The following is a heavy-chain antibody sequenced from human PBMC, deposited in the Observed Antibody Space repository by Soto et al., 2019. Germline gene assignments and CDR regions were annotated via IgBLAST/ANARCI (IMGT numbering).Heavy chain of an antibody. CDR1: GFSLSTRGVG. Sequence: SGPTLVNPTQTLTLTCTFSGFSLSTRGVGVGWIRQSPGKALEWLALIDWDDNKRYSPSLKSRLTISKDTSKNQVVLTMTKLDSVDTAPYYCAHTMVMVGATYYYYMDVWGRGTTVTVSS. V-gene: IGHV2-5*02. D-gene: IGHD2-15*01. CDR2: IDWDDNK. CDR3: AHTMVMVGATYYYYMDV. J-gene: IGHJ6*03.